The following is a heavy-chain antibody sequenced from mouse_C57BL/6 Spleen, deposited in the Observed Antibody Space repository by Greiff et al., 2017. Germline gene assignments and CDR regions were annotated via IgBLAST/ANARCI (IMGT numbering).Heavy chain of an antibody. CDR2: IWGVGST. CDR1: GFSLTSYG. Sequence: VQVVESGPGLVAPSQSLSITCTVSGFSLTSYGVDWVRQSPGKGLEWLGVIWGVGSTNYNSALKSRLSISKDNSKSQVFLKMNSLQTDDTAMYYCARSNYDAMDYWGQGTSVTVSS. CDR3: ARSNYDAMDY. J-gene: IGHJ4*01. V-gene: IGHV2-6*01. D-gene: IGHD2-5*01.